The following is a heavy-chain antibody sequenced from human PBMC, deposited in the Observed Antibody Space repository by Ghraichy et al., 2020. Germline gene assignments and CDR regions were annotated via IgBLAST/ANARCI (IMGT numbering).Heavy chain of an antibody. Sequence: SQTLSHTCAVYGGSFSGYYWSWIRQPPGKGLEWIGEINHSGSTNYNPSLKSRVTISVDTSKNQFSLKLSSVTAADTAVYYCARGAPEPYWGQGTLVTVSS. V-gene: IGHV4-34*01. CDR2: INHSGST. D-gene: IGHD6-6*01. CDR3: ARGAPEPY. J-gene: IGHJ4*02. CDR1: GGSFSGYY.